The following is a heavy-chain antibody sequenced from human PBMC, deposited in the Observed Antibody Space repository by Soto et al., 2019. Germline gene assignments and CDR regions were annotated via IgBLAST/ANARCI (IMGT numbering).Heavy chain of an antibody. J-gene: IGHJ6*02. CDR3: ARDYLRYGVGSSWYNYYGMDV. Sequence: QVQLVQSGAEVKKPGSSVKVSCKASGGTFSSYTISWVRQAPGQGLEWMGRIIPILGIANYAQKFQGRVTITADKSTSTAHMELSSLRSEDTAVYYCARDYLRYGVGSSWYNYYGMDVWGQGTTVTVSS. D-gene: IGHD6-13*01. V-gene: IGHV1-69*08. CDR1: GGTFSSYT. CDR2: IIPILGIA.